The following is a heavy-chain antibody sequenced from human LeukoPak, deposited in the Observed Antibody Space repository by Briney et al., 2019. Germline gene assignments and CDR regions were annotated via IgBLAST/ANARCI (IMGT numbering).Heavy chain of an antibody. V-gene: IGHV4-59*11. CDR1: GGSISPHY. J-gene: IGHJ4*02. CDR2: VYYNGLT. CDR3: TRERSTVTFDY. Sequence: PSETLSLTCTVSGGSISPHYWTWIRQTPGKGLEWIGYVYYNGLTSYNASLRSRLILVDTARNQVSLKLTSVTAADTAVYYCTRERSTVTFDYWGQGTLVTVSS. D-gene: IGHD4-17*01.